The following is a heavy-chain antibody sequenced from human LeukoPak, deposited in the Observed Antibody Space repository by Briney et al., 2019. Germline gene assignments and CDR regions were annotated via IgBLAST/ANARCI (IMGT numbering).Heavy chain of an antibody. CDR1: GGSISSGDYY. CDR3: ARAGGSYEY. J-gene: IGHJ4*02. D-gene: IGHD1-26*01. Sequence: SETLSLTCIVSGGSISSGDYYWSWIRQPPGKGLEWIGYIYYSGSTYYNPSLKSRVTISVDTSKNQFSPKLSSVTAADTAVYYCARAGGSYEYWGQGTLVTVSS. V-gene: IGHV4-30-4*01. CDR2: IYYSGST.